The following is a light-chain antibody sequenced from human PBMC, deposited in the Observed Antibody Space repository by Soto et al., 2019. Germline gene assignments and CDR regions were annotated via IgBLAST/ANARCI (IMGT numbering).Light chain of an antibody. Sequence: DIQLTQSPSFLSASVGDRVTITCRASQGINIFLAWLQQKPGKAPNLLLSAASTLQSGVPSRFSGSGSETECTLTITSLQPEDSANYYCQQRNSYPRTFGQGTKVEIK. V-gene: IGKV1-9*01. CDR1: QGINIF. J-gene: IGKJ2*01. CDR2: AAS. CDR3: QQRNSYPRT.